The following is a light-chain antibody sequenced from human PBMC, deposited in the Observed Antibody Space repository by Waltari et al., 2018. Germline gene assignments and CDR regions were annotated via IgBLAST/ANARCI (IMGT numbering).Light chain of an antibody. V-gene: IGLV1-47*01. J-gene: IGLJ2*01. Sequence: QSVLTQPPSASVAPGQTVTISCSGRTSILGDTYAFWYRQVPGTTPSLLIYRNDQRPSGVADRFSGSKSGTSASLTISGLRSEDEAEYYCVSWDDAVSGPLFGGGTKLTVL. CDR1: TSILGDTY. CDR2: RND. CDR3: VSWDDAVSGPL.